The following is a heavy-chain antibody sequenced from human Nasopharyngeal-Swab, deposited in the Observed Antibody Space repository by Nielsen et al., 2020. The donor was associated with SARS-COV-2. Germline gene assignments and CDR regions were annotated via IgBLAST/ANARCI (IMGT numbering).Heavy chain of an antibody. CDR1: GFTFSSYS. V-gene: IGHV3-21*01. Sequence: GESLKISCAASGFTFSSYSMNWVRQAPGKGLEWVSSISSSSSYIYYADSVKGRFTISRDNAKNSLYLQMNSLRAEDTAVYYCAKDREYSNYVVDYWGQGTLVTVSS. J-gene: IGHJ4*02. CDR2: ISSSSSYI. D-gene: IGHD4-11*01. CDR3: AKDREYSNYVVDY.